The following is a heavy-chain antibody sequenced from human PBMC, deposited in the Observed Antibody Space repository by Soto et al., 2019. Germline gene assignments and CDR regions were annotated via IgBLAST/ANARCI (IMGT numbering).Heavy chain of an antibody. V-gene: IGHV3-33*01. CDR3: AREGDYGCNLGFI. CDR2: IWYDGSNK. J-gene: IGHJ4*02. D-gene: IGHD4-17*01. CDR1: GFTFSSYG. Sequence: ESGGGVVQPGRSLRLSCAASGFTFSSYGMHWVRQAPGKGLEWVAVIWYDGSNKYYADSVTGRFTISRDNSKNTLYLQMNSLRAEDTAVYYCAREGDYGCNLGFIWGQGTLVTVSS.